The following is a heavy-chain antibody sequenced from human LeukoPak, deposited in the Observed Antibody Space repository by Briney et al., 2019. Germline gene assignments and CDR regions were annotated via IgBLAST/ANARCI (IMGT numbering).Heavy chain of an antibody. CDR2: ISGSGGST. V-gene: IGHV3-23*01. CDR3: AREKLYSSSFEGSEGYFDY. D-gene: IGHD6-13*01. CDR1: GFTFSSYA. Sequence: GGSLRLSCAASGFTFSSYAMSWVRQAPGKGLEWVSAISGSGGSTYYADSVKGRFTISRDNSKNTLYLQMNSLRAEDTAVYHCAREKLYSSSFEGSEGYFDYWGQGTLVTVSS. J-gene: IGHJ4*02.